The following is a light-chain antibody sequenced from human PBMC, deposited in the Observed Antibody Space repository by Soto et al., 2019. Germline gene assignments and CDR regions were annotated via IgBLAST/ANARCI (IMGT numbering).Light chain of an antibody. CDR3: QQYYSYPPWT. V-gene: IGKV1-8*01. CDR1: QGISSY. J-gene: IGKJ1*01. Sequence: AIRMTQSQSSLSASTGDRVTITCRASQGISSYLAWYQQKPGKAPKLLIYAASTLQLGVPSRFCGSGSGTAFTLTISCLQSEDFATYYCQQYYSYPPWTFGQGTKVEIK. CDR2: AAS.